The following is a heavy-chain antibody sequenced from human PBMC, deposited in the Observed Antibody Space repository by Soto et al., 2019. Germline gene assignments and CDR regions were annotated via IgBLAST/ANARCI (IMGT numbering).Heavy chain of an antibody. D-gene: IGHD3-9*01. V-gene: IGHV4-59*08. J-gene: IGHJ3*02. CDR1: GDSLSGYY. Sequence: PSETLSLTCTVSGDSLSGYYWSWIRQTPGKGLEWIGYFYYSGSTNYNPSLKSRVTISVDTSKNQFSLKLSSVTAADTAVYYCARHGSLRYFDWRGAFDIWGQGTMVTVSS. CDR2: FYYSGST. CDR3: ARHGSLRYFDWRGAFDI.